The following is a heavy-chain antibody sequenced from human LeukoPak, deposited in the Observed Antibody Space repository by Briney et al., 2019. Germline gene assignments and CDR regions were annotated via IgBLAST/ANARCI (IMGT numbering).Heavy chain of an antibody. J-gene: IGHJ6*03. D-gene: IGHD3-16*02. Sequence: SETLCLTCTVAGGSISSSTYYWGWIRQPPGKGLEWIGRLYYSGSTYNNPSLKSRVTISIDTSKNQFSLKLTSVTAADTAVYYCARISSVWMKDYYYYLDVWGKGTTVAVSS. CDR2: LYYSGST. CDR3: ARISSVWMKDYYYYLDV. CDR1: GGSISSSTYY. V-gene: IGHV4-39*07.